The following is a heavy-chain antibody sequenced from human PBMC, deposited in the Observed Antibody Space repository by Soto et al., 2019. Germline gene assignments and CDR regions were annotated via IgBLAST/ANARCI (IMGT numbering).Heavy chain of an antibody. J-gene: IGHJ4*02. V-gene: IGHV3-30*18. D-gene: IGHD3-3*01. CDR3: AKEGFLEWLSPRSFDY. Sequence: GGSLRLSCAASGFTFSSYGMHWVRQAPGKGLEWVAVISYDGSNKYYADSVKGRFTISRDNPKNTLYLQMNSLRAEDTAVYYCAKEGFLEWLSPRSFDYWGQGTLVTVSS. CDR2: ISYDGSNK. CDR1: GFTFSSYG.